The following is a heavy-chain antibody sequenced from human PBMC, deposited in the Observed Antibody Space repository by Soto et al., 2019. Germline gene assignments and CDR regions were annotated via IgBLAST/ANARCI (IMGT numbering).Heavy chain of an antibody. CDR1: GGSFSGYY. Sequence: QVQLQQWGAGLLKPSGTLSLTCAVYGGSFSGYYWSWIRQPPGKGLEWIGEINHSGVTNYKPTLKRRVTIAVDTSQNQFPLQLKSVTAADTALYYCARFSGSYYYAMDVWGQGSTVTVSS. CDR3: ARFSGSYYYAMDV. CDR2: INHSGVT. D-gene: IGHD6-19*01. V-gene: IGHV4-34*01. J-gene: IGHJ6*02.